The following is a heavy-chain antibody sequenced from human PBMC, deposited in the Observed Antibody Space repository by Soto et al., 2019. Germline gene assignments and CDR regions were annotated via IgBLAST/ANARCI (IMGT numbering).Heavy chain of an antibody. V-gene: IGHV4-34*01. D-gene: IGHD2-15*01. J-gene: IGHJ5*02. Sequence: QVQLQQWGAGLLKPSETLSLTCAVYGGSFSGYYWSWIRQPPGKGLEWIGEINHSGSTNYNPSLKSRVTISVDTSKKQFSLKLSSVTAADTAVYYCARGYCSGGSCYWFDPWGQGTLVTVSS. CDR2: INHSGST. CDR1: GGSFSGYY. CDR3: ARGYCSGGSCYWFDP.